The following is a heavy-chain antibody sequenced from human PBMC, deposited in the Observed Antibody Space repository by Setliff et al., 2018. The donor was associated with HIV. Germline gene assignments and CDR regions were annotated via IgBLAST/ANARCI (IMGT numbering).Heavy chain of an antibody. J-gene: IGHJ4*02. CDR1: GFTFSSYA. D-gene: IGHD3-10*01. Sequence: PGGSLRLSCTASGFTFSSYAMSWVRQAPGKGLEWVSGITGSGDNTYYADNVEGRFIISRDNSQNTLYLQMNSLTAEDTAVYYCARDRSYYGSGSSGTFDYWGQGTLVTVSS. CDR3: ARDRSYYGSGSSGTFDY. V-gene: IGHV3-23*01. CDR2: ITGSGDNT.